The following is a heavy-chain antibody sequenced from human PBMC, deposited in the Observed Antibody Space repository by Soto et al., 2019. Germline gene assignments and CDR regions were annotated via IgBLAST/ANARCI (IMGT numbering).Heavy chain of an antibody. CDR1: GFTFSSYG. D-gene: IGHD2-15*01. CDR2: ISYDGSNK. V-gene: IGHV3-30*03. Sequence: PGGSLRLSCAASGFTFSSYGMHWVRQAPGKGLEWVAVISYDGSNKYYADSVKGRFTISRDNSTSTVYMELSSLRSEDTAVYYCARAPLARYSKALKDAFDIWGQGTMVTVSS. CDR3: ARAPLARYSKALKDAFDI. J-gene: IGHJ3*02.